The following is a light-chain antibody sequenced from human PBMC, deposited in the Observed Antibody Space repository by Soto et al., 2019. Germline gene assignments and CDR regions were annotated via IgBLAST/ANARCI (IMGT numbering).Light chain of an antibody. V-gene: IGLV2-8*01. J-gene: IGLJ2*01. CDR2: DVT. CDR3: SSYTGSDNLV. CDR1: SSDVGAYNY. Sequence: QSALTQPPSASGSPGQSVTISCTGTSSDVGAYNYVSWYQQHPGKAPKLMIYDVTTRPSGVPDRFSGSKSGNTASLTVSGLQGEDEADYFCSSYTGSDNLVFGGGTKLTVL.